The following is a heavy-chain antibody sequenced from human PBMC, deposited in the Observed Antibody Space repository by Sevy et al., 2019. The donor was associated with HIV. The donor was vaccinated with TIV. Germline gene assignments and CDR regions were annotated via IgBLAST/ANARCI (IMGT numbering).Heavy chain of an antibody. J-gene: IGHJ4*02. V-gene: IGHV3-21*05. CDR2: ISSRSSYI. CDR1: GFTFSDYD. Sequence: GGSLRLSCAASGFTFSDYDMNWVRQAPGKGLEWVSFISSRSSYIYYADSLKGRVTISRHNAYNSLFLQMHSLRAEDTAVYYCARAVDYYDSGGLYYWGQGALVTVSS. D-gene: IGHD3-22*01. CDR3: ARAVDYYDSGGLYY.